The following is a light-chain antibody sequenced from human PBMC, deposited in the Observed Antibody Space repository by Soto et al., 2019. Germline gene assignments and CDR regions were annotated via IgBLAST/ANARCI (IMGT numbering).Light chain of an antibody. CDR2: TND. CDR1: SFNIGRNP. J-gene: IGLJ3*02. V-gene: IGLV1-44*01. Sequence: QSVLTQPPSASGTPGQRVTISCSGSSFNIGRNPVNWYQQFPGPAPKLRIYTNDQRPSGVPDRFSGSKSGTSASLAISGLQSEDEADYYCAAWDDSLNGWVFGGGTELTVL. CDR3: AAWDDSLNGWV.